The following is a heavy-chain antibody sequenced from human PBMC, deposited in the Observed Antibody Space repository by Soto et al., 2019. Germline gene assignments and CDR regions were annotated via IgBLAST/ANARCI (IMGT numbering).Heavy chain of an antibody. CDR2: IYYSGST. CDR3: ARLKMYYYGSRNNWFEA. Sequence: SETLSLTCTFSVVSISSSSYYCGWIRQPPWKGLEWIGSIYYSGSTYYNPSLKSRVTISVDTPKPQFSLKMSSVTAADTAVYYYARLKMYYYGSRNNWFEAWGQGTLVTVSS. J-gene: IGHJ5*02. CDR1: VVSISSSSYY. D-gene: IGHD3-10*01. V-gene: IGHV4-39*01.